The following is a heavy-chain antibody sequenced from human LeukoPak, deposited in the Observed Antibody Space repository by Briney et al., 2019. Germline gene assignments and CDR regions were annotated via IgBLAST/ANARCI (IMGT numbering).Heavy chain of an antibody. CDR3: AREVRTTAWDY. J-gene: IGHJ4*02. CDR2: INHSGST. Sequence: PSETLSLTCAVYGGSFSGHYWSWIRQPPGKGLEWIGEINHSGSTNYNPSLKSRVTISVDTSKNHFSLRLSSVTAADRAVYYCAREVRTTAWDYWGQGTLVTVSS. CDR1: GGSFSGHY. D-gene: IGHD4-17*01. V-gene: IGHV4-34*01.